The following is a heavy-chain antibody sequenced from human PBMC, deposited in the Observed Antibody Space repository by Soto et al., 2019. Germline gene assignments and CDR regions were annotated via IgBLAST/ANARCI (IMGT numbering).Heavy chain of an antibody. J-gene: IGHJ4*02. CDR1: GYTFNHHG. CDR3: ARQAPLPPIAARPGENYFDY. V-gene: IGHV1-18*01. D-gene: IGHD6-6*01. Sequence: QVHLVQSGVEVKEPGASVKVSCKASGYTFNHHGISWVRQAPGQGLEWMGWISAYNGDTIYAPKVQGRVTMTTDTSTSTAYMELRSLRSDDTAVYYCARQAPLPPIAARPGENYFDYWGQGTLVTVSS. CDR2: ISAYNGDT.